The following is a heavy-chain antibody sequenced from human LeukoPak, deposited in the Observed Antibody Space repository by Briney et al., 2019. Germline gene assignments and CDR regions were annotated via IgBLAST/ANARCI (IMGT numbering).Heavy chain of an antibody. J-gene: IGHJ4*02. D-gene: IGHD6-13*01. CDR2: ISWNSGSI. CDR1: GFTIDDYA. Sequence: GGSLRLSCAASGFTIDDYAMHWVRQAPGKGLEWVSGISWNSGSIGYADAVKGRFTISRDNSKNTLYLQMNSLRAEDTAVYYCAKDRDIAAAGVFDYWGQGTLVTVSS. V-gene: IGHV3-9*01. CDR3: AKDRDIAAAGVFDY.